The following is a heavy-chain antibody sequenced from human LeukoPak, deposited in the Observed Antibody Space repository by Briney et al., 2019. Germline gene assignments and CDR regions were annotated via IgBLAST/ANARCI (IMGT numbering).Heavy chain of an antibody. V-gene: IGHV3-48*03. CDR3: ARQASGDGYNFDY. CDR2: ISSSGSPI. CDR1: GFTFRAYQ. J-gene: IGHJ4*02. Sequence: GGSLRLSCAASGFTFRAYQMSWVRQVPGKGLEWVSYISSSGSPIYYADSVKGRFTISRDNAESSLYLQMNSLRVEDTALYYCARQASGDGYNFDYWGQGTLVTVSS. D-gene: IGHD5-24*01.